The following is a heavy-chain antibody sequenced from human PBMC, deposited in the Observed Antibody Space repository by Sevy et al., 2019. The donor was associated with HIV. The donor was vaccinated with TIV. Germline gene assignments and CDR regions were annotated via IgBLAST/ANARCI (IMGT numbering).Heavy chain of an antibody. CDR3: ARDYRRDYWSGYSNYFDP. CDR2: MYHSGST. D-gene: IGHD3-3*01. Sequence: SETLSLTCTVSGDSITRDFWSWIQQPPGKGLEWMGYMYHSGSTNYNPSLKRRVSLSIDTSKNEFSLTLSSVTAADTGVYYCARDYRRDYWSGYSNYFDPWGPGILVTVSS. CDR1: GDSITRDF. J-gene: IGHJ5*02. V-gene: IGHV4-59*01.